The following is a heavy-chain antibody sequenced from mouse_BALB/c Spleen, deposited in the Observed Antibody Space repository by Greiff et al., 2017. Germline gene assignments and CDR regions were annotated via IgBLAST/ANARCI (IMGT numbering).Heavy chain of an antibody. CDR1: GYTFSSYW. D-gene: IGHD1-1*01. CDR2: ILPGSGST. V-gene: IGHV1-9*01. J-gene: IGHJ1*01. CDR3: ARSYYGSSYWYFDV. Sequence: QVQLKESGAELMKPGASVKISCKATGYTFSSYWIEWVKQRPGHGLEWIGEILPGSGSTNYNEKFKGKATFTADTSSNTAYMQLSRLTSEDSAVYFCARSYYGSSYWYFDVWGAGTTVTVSS.